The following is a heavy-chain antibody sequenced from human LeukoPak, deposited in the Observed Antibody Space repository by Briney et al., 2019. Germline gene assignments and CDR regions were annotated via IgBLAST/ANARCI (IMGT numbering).Heavy chain of an antibody. D-gene: IGHD5-24*01. CDR2: ISSSSSII. J-gene: IGHJ4*02. V-gene: IGHV3-48*02. CDR1: GFTFSSYS. CDR3: ARLRDGYLYYFDY. Sequence: PGGSLRLSCAASGFTFSSYSMNWVRQAPGKGLEWVSYISSSSSIIYYADSVKGRFTISRDNAKNSLYLQMNSLRDEDTAVYYCARLRDGYLYYFDYWGQGTLVTVSS.